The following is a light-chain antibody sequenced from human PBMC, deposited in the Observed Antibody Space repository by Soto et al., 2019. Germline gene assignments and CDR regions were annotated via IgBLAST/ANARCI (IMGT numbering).Light chain of an antibody. J-gene: IGLJ1*01. V-gene: IGLV2-14*01. Sequence: QSALTQPASVSGSPGQSTTISCSGTSSDIGTYKYVSWYQQHPGKAPKLMIYDVTNRPSGVSNRFSGSKSGNTASLTISGLQAEDEADYYCSSYTSSSPYVFGTGTKLTVL. CDR1: SSDIGTYKY. CDR2: DVT. CDR3: SSYTSSSPYV.